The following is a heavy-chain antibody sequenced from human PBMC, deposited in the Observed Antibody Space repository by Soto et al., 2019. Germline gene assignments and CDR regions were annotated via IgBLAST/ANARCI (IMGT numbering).Heavy chain of an antibody. J-gene: IGHJ3*02. CDR2: IIPIFGTA. CDR3: AREAYRRLYYYDSSGSQADAFDI. Sequence: SVKVSCKASGGTFSSYAISWVRQAPGQGLEWMGGIIPIFGTANYAQKFQGRVTITADESTSTAYMELSSLRSEDTAVYYCAREAYRRLYYYDSSGSQADAFDIWGQGTMVTVAS. V-gene: IGHV1-69*13. CDR1: GGTFSSYA. D-gene: IGHD3-22*01.